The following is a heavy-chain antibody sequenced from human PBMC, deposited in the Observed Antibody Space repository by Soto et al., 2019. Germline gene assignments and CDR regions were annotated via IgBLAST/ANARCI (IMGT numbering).Heavy chain of an antibody. J-gene: IGHJ6*02. CDR2: ISGSGGST. V-gene: IGHV3-23*01. CDR3: AKGGYYYYYGMDF. Sequence: EVQLLESGGGLVQPGGSLRLSCAASGFTFSSYAMSWVRQAPGKGLEWVSAISGSGGSTYYADSVKGRFTISRDNSKNTLYLQMNHLRAEDTAVYCCAKGGYYYYYGMDFWGQGTTVTVAS. CDR1: GFTFSSYA.